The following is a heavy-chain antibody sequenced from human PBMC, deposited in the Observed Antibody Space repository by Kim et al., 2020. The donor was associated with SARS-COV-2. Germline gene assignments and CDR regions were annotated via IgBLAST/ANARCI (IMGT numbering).Heavy chain of an antibody. V-gene: IGHV4-34*01. D-gene: IGHD2-2*01. Sequence: SETLSLTCAVYGGSFSGYYWSWIRQPPGKGLEWIGEINHSGSTNYNPSLKSRVTISVDTSKTQFSLMLSSVTAADTAVYYCARVRDIVVGPAAIGYWGQGTLVTVSS. CDR2: INHSGST. CDR1: GGSFSGYY. J-gene: IGHJ4*02. CDR3: ARVRDIVVGPAAIGY.